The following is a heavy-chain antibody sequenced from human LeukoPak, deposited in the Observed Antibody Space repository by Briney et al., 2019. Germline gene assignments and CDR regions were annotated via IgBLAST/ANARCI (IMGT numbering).Heavy chain of an antibody. D-gene: IGHD3-22*01. J-gene: IGHJ4*02. CDR2: IRYDGSNK. CDR1: GFTFSSYE. V-gene: IGHV3-30*02. CDR3: AKELNGYYYDSSGYPPAFDY. Sequence: GGSLRLSCAASGFTFSSYEMNWVRQAPGKGLEWVAFIRYDGSNKYYADSVKGRFTISRDNSKNTLYLQMNSLRAEDTAVYYCAKELNGYYYDSSGYPPAFDYWGQGTLVTVSS.